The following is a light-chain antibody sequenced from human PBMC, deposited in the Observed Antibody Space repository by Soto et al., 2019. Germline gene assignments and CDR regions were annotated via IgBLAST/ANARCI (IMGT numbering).Light chain of an antibody. V-gene: IGKV3-15*01. CDR3: QQYRDWPET. CDR2: DAS. Sequence: EIVMTQSPGTLSVSPGERATLSCRASHSVSNNLAWYQQKVGQSPRLLIYDASTRATGVPGRFSGSGSGTQFTLAISSLLPEDFAVSYCQQYRDWPETFGQGTKVEIK. J-gene: IGKJ1*01. CDR1: HSVSNN.